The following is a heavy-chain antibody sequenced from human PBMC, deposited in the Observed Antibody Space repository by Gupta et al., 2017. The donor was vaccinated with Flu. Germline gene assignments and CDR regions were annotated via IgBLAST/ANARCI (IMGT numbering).Heavy chain of an antibody. V-gene: IGHV3-23*01. CDR2: ISGSGANT. CDR3: ARSAGVHFFDY. J-gene: IGHJ4*02. D-gene: IGHD2-8*01. CDR1: CTVSSQG. Sequence: CTVSSQGMSGFRQAPGKGRERVAGISGSGANTYHAASVKGRFTISRDNSRNTLYLQMNSLRADDTAVYYCARSAGVHFFDYWGQGTLVTVSS.